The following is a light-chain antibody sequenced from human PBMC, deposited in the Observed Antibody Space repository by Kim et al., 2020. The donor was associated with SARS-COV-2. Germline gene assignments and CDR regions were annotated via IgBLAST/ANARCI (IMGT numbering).Light chain of an antibody. Sequence: LSPGERATLSCRASKSVSSYLAWYQQKPGQAPSLLIYDASNRATGIPARFSGSGSGTDFTLTISSLEPEDFAVYYCQQRSNWPPYTFGQGTKLEI. CDR2: DAS. CDR1: KSVSSY. V-gene: IGKV3-11*01. CDR3: QQRSNWPPYT. J-gene: IGKJ2*01.